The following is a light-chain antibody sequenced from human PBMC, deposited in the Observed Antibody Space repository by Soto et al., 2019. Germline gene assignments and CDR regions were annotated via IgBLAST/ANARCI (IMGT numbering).Light chain of an antibody. CDR2: AAS. CDR3: LQDYDYPYT. V-gene: IGKV1-6*01. CDR1: QGIRDD. Sequence: AIQMTQSPSSLSASVGDRVTITCRASQGIRDDLGRYQQKPGKAPKLLIYAASNLQSGVPSRFRGSGSGTDFTLIISSLQPEDFATYYCLQDYDYPYTFGQGTKVDIK. J-gene: IGKJ2*01.